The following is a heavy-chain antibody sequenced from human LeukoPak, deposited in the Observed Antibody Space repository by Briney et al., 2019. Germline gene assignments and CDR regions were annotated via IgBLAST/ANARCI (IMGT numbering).Heavy chain of an antibody. J-gene: IGHJ4*02. D-gene: IGHD3-10*01. V-gene: IGHV1-8*02. Sequence: GASVKVSCKASGGTFSSYAISWVRQATGQGLEWMGWMNPNSGNTGYAQKFQGRVTMTRNTSISTAYMELSSLRSEDTAVYYCARVRGLLLWFGELLSEDNYYFDYWGQGTLVTVSS. CDR1: GGTFSSYA. CDR2: MNPNSGNT. CDR3: ARVRGLLLWFGELLSEDNYYFDY.